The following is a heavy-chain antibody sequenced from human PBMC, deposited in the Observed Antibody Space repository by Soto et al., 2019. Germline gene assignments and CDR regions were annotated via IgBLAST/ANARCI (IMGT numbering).Heavy chain of an antibody. CDR3: AGRTSGRYYYYYGMDV. J-gene: IGHJ6*02. CDR1: GGSISSGGYS. D-gene: IGHD2-2*01. Sequence: SETLSLTCAVSGGSISSGGYSWSWIRQPPGKGLEWIGYIYHSGSTYYNPSLKSRVTISVDRSKNQFSLKLSSVTAADTAVYYCAGRTSGRYYYYYGMDVWGQGTTVTSP. CDR2: IYHSGST. V-gene: IGHV4-30-2*01.